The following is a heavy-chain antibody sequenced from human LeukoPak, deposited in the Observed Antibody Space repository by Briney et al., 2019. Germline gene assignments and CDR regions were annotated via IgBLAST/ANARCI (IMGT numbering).Heavy chain of an antibody. D-gene: IGHD3-3*01. V-gene: IGHV3-30*12. CDR2: IRYDGSNK. Sequence: GGSLRLSCAASGFTFSTYGMLWVRQAPGQGPEWVALIRYDGSNKYYADSVKGRFTISRDNSKNTLYLQMNSLRAEDTAVYYCARPYDFWSGPYYYMDVWGKGTTVTVSS. CDR3: ARPYDFWSGPYYYMDV. CDR1: GFTFSTYG. J-gene: IGHJ6*03.